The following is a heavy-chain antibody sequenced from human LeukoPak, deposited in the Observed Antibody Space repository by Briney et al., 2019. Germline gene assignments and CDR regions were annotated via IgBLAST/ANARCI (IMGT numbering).Heavy chain of an antibody. Sequence: GGSLRLSCAASGFTSSIYSMTWGRQGPGKGLEWVSSISSSSSYIYYAGSLKGRSTISRDNAENSLYLQMNSLRAEDTAVYYCARIAAAGTEDYGMDVWGTGTTVTVSS. V-gene: IGHV3-21*01. CDR1: GFTSSIYS. J-gene: IGHJ6*04. CDR3: ARIAAAGTEDYGMDV. CDR2: ISSSSSYI. D-gene: IGHD6-13*01.